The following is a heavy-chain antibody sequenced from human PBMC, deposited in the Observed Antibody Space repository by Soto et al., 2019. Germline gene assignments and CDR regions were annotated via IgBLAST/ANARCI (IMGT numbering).Heavy chain of an antibody. Sequence: EVQLLESGGGLVQPGGSLRLSCAASGFTFSSFTMSWVRQAPGQGLEWVSGTSSTGGTSSYADSVKGRFTISRDNTKNTLYLQMSSLRAEDTAVYYCAKDRVGGTYPYYFDYWGQGSVVTVSS. CDR3: AKDRVGGTYPYYFDY. J-gene: IGHJ4*02. D-gene: IGHD1-26*01. CDR1: GFTFSSFT. CDR2: TSSTGGTS. V-gene: IGHV3-23*01.